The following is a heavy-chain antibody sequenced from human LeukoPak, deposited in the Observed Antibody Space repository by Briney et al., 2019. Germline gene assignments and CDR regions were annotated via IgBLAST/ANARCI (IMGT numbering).Heavy chain of an antibody. CDR2: INHSGST. Sequence: SETLSLTCAVYGGSFSGYYWSWIRQPPGKGLEWIGEINHSGSTNYNPSLKSRVTISVDTSKNQFSLKLSSVTAADTAVYYCARGLVMDVWGKGTTVTVS. CDR3: ARGLVMDV. J-gene: IGHJ6*04. CDR1: GGSFSGYY. V-gene: IGHV4-34*01. D-gene: IGHD2-8*02.